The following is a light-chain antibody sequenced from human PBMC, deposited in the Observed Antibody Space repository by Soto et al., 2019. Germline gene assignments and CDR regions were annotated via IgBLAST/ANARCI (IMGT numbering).Light chain of an antibody. V-gene: IGLV2-23*02. CDR1: SSDIGNYNL. CDR2: EVT. Sequence: QSALTQPASVSGSPGQSITISYTGSSSDIGNYNLVSWYQQHPGKAPKLMIYEVTKRPSGVSNRFSGSKSGNTASLSISGLQAEDEADYYCCSYAGSTTFYVFGTGTKVTVL. CDR3: CSYAGSTTFYV. J-gene: IGLJ1*01.